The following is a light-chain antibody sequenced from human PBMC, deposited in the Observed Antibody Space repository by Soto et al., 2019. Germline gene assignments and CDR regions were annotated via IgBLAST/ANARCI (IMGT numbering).Light chain of an antibody. CDR1: QSIATPY. V-gene: IGKV3-20*01. CDR3: QQYTSLPIT. CDR2: STS. J-gene: IGKJ5*01. Sequence: EVVLTQSPGTLSSSPGDRVTLSCKASQSIATPYLDWYQQTFNHAPRLLLSSTSKSAPDIPDMFSADGSGTDFTLTISSLESEDSEVYYYQQYTSLPITVGQGTRL.